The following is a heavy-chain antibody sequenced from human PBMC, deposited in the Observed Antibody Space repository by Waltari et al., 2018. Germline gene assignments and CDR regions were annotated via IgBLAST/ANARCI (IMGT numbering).Heavy chain of an antibody. CDR2: LNHSGIT. J-gene: IGHJ4*02. D-gene: IGHD2-2*01. Sequence: QVQLQQWGAGLLKPSETLSLTCAVYGGSFSGYYWSWIRQPPGQGLEWSGELNHSGITNDNPSLKSRVTISVDTSKNQFSLKLSSVTAADTAVDYCAVYCSSTSCYRRIDYWGQGTLVTVSS. CDR1: GGSFSGYY. CDR3: AVYCSSTSCYRRIDY. V-gene: IGHV4-34*01.